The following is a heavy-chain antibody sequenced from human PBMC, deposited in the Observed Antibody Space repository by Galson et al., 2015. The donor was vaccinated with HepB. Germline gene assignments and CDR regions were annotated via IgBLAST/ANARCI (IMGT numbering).Heavy chain of an antibody. Sequence: SLRLSCAASGFTFSSYAMRWVRRAPGKGLQWLSIISSSGDLRRYADSVKGRFTISRDNSKSALYLQMNSLTADDTAVYYCAKAGVADSGWYSDYWGQGTLVTVSS. CDR3: AKAGVADSGWYSDY. D-gene: IGHD6-19*01. CDR1: GFTFSSYA. V-gene: IGHV3-23*01. J-gene: IGHJ4*02. CDR2: ISSSGDLR.